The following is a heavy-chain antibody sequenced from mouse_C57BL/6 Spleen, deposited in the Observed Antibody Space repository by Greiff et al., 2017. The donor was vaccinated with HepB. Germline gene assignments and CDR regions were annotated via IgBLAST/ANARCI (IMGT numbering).Heavy chain of an antibody. J-gene: IGHJ4*01. D-gene: IGHD1-1*01. CDR3: ARRGGYGRDYAMDY. Sequence: VQLQQPGAELVMPGASVKLSCKASGYTFTSYWMHWVKQRPGQGLEWIGEIDPSDSYTNYNQKFKGKSTLTVDKSSSTAYMQLSSLTSEDSAVYYCARRGGYGRDYAMDYWGQGTSVTVSS. CDR1: GYTFTSYW. V-gene: IGHV1-69*01. CDR2: IDPSDSYT.